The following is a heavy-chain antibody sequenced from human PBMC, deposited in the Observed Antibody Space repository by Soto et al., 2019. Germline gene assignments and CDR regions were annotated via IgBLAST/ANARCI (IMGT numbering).Heavy chain of an antibody. CDR1: GGSISSGDYY. V-gene: IGHV4-30-4*01. J-gene: IGHJ5*02. Sequence: SETLSLTCTVSGGSISSGDYYWSWIRQPPGKGLEWIGYIYYSGSTYYNPSLKSRVTISVDTSKNQFSLKLSSVTAADTAVYYCARDKISRGSTNPWGQGPLVTVSS. CDR2: IYYSGST. D-gene: IGHD2-2*01. CDR3: ARDKISRGSTNP.